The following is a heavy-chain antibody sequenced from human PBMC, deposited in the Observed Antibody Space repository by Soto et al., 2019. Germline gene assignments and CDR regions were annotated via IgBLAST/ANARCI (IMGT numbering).Heavy chain of an antibody. CDR3: EGEEDIRDVRGVSAFLRNRSFDL. CDR2: IYYSWSP. V-gene: IGHV4-30-4*06. Sequence: QPGKGLGWIGSIYYSWSPYYNPSLKSRVTISVDTSKNQFSLKLSSVTAADTAVYFFEGEEDIRDVRGVSAFLRNRSFDL. D-gene: IGHD3-10*02. J-gene: IGHJ2*01.